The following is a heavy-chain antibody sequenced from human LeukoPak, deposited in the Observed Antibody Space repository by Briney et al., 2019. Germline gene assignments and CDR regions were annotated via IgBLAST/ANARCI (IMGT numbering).Heavy chain of an antibody. Sequence: SETLSLTCTVSGGSISSDGYYWSWIRQHPGKGLEWIGYIYYSGNTYYNPSLKSRITISVDTSKNQFSLRPSSVTAADTAVYFCAKLSGFAFDPWGQGILVTVSS. V-gene: IGHV4-31*03. CDR3: AKLSGFAFDP. D-gene: IGHD3-16*02. CDR1: GGSISSDGYY. J-gene: IGHJ5*02. CDR2: IYYSGNT.